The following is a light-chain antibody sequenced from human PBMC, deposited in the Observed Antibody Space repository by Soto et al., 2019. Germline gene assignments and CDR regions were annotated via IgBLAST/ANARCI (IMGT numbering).Light chain of an antibody. Sequence: EIVLTQSPATLSSFPGDRVTLSCRASQYINTRLAWYQHRPGQAPRILIYQTSIRAAGIPARFSASGSGTDGTITISDVKNEDCSLYYCQQYDGSTRTFGQGTKVDIK. J-gene: IGKJ1*01. CDR1: QYINTR. CDR2: QTS. V-gene: IGKV3-11*01. CDR3: QQYDGSTRT.